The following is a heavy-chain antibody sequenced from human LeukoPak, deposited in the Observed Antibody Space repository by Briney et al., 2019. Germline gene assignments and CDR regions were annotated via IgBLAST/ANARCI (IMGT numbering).Heavy chain of an antibody. CDR1: GGSLSGYF. V-gene: IGHV4-34*01. CDR2: TDHSGGA. CDR3: ARVSYHHASGRASDY. J-gene: IGHJ4*02. Sequence: SETLSLTCAVYGGSLSGYFWTWIRQPPGKGLEWLGETDHSGGADYNPSLKSRLIISVDTSKNQFSLRLRSVTAADTAVYYCARVSYHHASGRASDYWGQGILITVSS. D-gene: IGHD3-10*01.